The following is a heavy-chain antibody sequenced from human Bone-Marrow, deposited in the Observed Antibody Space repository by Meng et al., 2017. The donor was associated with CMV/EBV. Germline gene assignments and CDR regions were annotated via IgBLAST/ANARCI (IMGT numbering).Heavy chain of an antibody. CDR3: ARDGRSGRPYFAC. D-gene: IGHD6-19*01. CDR2: IYYSGST. J-gene: IGHJ4*02. Sequence: SETLSLTCTVSGGSISSYYWSWIRQPPGKGLEWIGYIYYSGSTNYNPSLKSRVTISVDTSKNQFSLKLSSVTAADTAVYYCARDGRSGRPYFACWGQGTLVTGSS. V-gene: IGHV4-59*01. CDR1: GGSISSYY.